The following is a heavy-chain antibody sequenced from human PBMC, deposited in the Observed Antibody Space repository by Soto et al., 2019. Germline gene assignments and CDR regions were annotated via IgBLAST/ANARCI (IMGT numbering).Heavy chain of an antibody. J-gene: IGHJ4*02. Sequence: GGSLRLSCAASGFTFSSYAMTWVRQAPGKGLEWVSAISGSGGSTYYADSVKGRFTISRDNSKNTLYLQMNSLRAEDTAVYYCAKVRWDLYSSGWQYFDYWGQGTLVTVSS. CDR2: ISGSGGST. D-gene: IGHD6-19*01. CDR1: GFTFSSYA. CDR3: AKVRWDLYSSGWQYFDY. V-gene: IGHV3-23*01.